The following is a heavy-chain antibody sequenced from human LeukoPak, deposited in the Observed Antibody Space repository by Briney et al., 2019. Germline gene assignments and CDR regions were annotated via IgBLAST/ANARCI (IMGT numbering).Heavy chain of an antibody. D-gene: IGHD3-3*02. CDR3: AILAGDAVTFDI. CDR1: GFTFSSYA. CDR2: ISCSGGST. J-gene: IGHJ3*02. Sequence: GGSLRLSCAASGFTFSSYAMSWVRQAPGKGLEWVAAISCSGGSTYYADSVKGRFTISRDNAKNSLYLQMNSLTAEATAVYYCAILAGDAVTFDIWGQGTMVTASS. V-gene: IGHV3-23*01.